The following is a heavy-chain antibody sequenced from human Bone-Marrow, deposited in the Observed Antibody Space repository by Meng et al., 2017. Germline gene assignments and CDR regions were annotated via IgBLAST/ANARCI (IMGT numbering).Heavy chain of an antibody. CDR3: ARYGSGSQIDY. D-gene: IGHD3-10*01. V-gene: IGHV1-8*01. J-gene: IGHJ4*02. CDR2: MNPTIGNT. Sequence: VHVGVGVWNPGAQVQASCQVSRSTSTSYVTSWVRQATGQGRGWMGWMNPTIGNTGYAQKFQGRVTMTRNTSISTAYIKLSSLSSEDAAVYYCARYGSGSQIDYWGQGTLVTVSS. CDR1: RSTSTSYV.